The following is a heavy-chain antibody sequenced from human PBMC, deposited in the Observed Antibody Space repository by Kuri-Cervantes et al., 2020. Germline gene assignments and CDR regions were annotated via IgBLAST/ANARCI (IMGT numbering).Heavy chain of an antibody. CDR2: IIPIFGTA. D-gene: IGHD6-13*01. CDR3: ASSGDGYSSSWYRID. J-gene: IGHJ4*02. CDR1: GGTFSSYA. V-gene: IGHV1-69*13. Sequence: SVKVSCKASGGTFSSYAISWVRQAPGQGLEWMGGIIPIFGTANYAQKFQGRVTITADESTSTAYMELSSLRSEDTAVYYCASSGDGYSSSWYRIDWGQGTLVTVSS.